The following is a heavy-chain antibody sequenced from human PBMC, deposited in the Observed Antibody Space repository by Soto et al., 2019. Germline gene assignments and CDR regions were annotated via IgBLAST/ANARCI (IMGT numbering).Heavy chain of an antibody. CDR3: ARFYAAIYYYGMDV. Sequence: GGSLRLSCASSGFSFSTYGMHLVRQAPGKGLEWVAFISNDGSNKYYADSVKGRFTISRDNSKNTLYLQMNSLRAEDTAVYYCARFYAAIYYYGMDVWGQGTTVTVSS. CDR1: GFSFSTYG. J-gene: IGHJ6*02. CDR2: ISNDGSNK. D-gene: IGHD2-2*01. V-gene: IGHV3-30*03.